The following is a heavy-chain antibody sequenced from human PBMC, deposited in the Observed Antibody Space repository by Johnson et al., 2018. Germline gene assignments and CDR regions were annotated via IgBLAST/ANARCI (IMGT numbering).Heavy chain of an antibody. CDR2: SNAGNGNT. Sequence: QVQLVQSGAEVKKPGASVKVSCKASGYTFTSYAMHWVRQAPGQRLEWMGWSNAGNGNTKYSQELQGRVTITRDTSASTAYLELGSLRSEDMAVYNCARARGFPGIEMAKIREDYYYYGMDVWGQGTTVTVSS. D-gene: IGHD5-24*01. J-gene: IGHJ6*02. CDR3: ARARGFPGIEMAKIREDYYYYGMDV. V-gene: IGHV1-3*02. CDR1: GYTFTSYA.